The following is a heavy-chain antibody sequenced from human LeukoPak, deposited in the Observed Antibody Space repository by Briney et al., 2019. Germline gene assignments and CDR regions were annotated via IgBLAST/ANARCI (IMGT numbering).Heavy chain of an antibody. CDR3: ARDPSSGWQFGCDY. D-gene: IGHD6-19*01. CDR2: INPNSGGT. CDR1: GYTFTGYY. Sequence: ASVKVSCKASGYTFTGYYMHWVRQAPGQGLEWMGWINPNSGGTNYAQKFQGRVTMTRDTSISTTYMELSRLRSDDTAVYYCARDPSSGWQFGCDYWGQGTLVTVSS. V-gene: IGHV1-2*02. J-gene: IGHJ4*02.